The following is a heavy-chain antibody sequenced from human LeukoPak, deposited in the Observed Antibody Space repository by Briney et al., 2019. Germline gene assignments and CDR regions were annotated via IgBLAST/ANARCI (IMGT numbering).Heavy chain of an antibody. CDR3: ARDDDFSGFDP. J-gene: IGHJ5*02. CDR2: ISSSSSYI. Sequence: GGSLRLSCAASGFTFSSYSMNWVRQAPGEGLEWVSSISSSSSYIYYADSVKGRFTISRDNAKNSLYLQMNSLRAEGTAAYYCARDDDFSGFDPWGQGTLVTVSS. V-gene: IGHV3-21*01. D-gene: IGHD3-3*01. CDR1: GFTFSSYS.